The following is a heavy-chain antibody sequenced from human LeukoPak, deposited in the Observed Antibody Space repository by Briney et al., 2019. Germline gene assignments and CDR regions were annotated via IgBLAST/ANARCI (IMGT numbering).Heavy chain of an antibody. D-gene: IGHD1-26*01. V-gene: IGHV3-23*01. CDR1: GFRFSSYV. Sequence: SGGSLRLSCAASGFRFSSYVMSWVRQAPGKGLEYVSSIDGSDGASSYADSVKGRFTIPRDNSKNTLFLQMNSLRVEDTAVYCARVDSGNYDYWGQGTLLTVSS. CDR2: IDGSDGAS. CDR3: ARVDSGNYDY. J-gene: IGHJ4*02.